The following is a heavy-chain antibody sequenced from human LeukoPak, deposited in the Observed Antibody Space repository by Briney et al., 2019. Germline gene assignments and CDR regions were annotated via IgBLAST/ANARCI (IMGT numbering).Heavy chain of an antibody. CDR1: GFTFSTYE. CDR3: AREASHCGGDCYDY. J-gene: IGHJ4*02. CDR2: IISGSGNTK. V-gene: IGHV3-48*03. D-gene: IGHD2-21*01. Sequence: GGSLGLSCVASGFTFSTYEMNWVRQAPGKGLEWVSYIISGSGNTKYYADSVKGRFTISRDNAKSSLYLQMNSLRAEDTAIYYCAREASHCGGDCYDYWGQGTLVTVSS.